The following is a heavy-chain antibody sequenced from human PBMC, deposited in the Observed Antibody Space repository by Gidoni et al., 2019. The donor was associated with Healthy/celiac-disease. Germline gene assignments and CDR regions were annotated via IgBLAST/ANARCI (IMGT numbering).Heavy chain of an antibody. Sequence: QVQLQESGPGLVKPSQTLSLTCTVTGGSISSGGYYWRWIRQHPGKGLEWIGYIYYSGSTYYNPSLKSRVTISVDTSKNQFSLKLSSVTAADTAVYYCARVVPAMVSGGGYFDYWGQGTLVTVSS. V-gene: IGHV4-31*03. CDR3: ARVVPAMVSGGGYFDY. CDR2: IYYSGST. CDR1: GGSISSGGYY. J-gene: IGHJ4*02. D-gene: IGHD5-18*01.